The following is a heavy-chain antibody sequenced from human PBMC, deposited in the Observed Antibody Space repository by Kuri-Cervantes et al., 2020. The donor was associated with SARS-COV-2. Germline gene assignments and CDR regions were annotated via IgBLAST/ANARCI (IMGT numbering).Heavy chain of an antibody. CDR3: ARETPDHRNSWFDY. Sequence: GGSLRLSCAASGFTFSSYGMHWVRQAPGKGLEWVAIIPYASSHLYADSVKGRFTISRDNSKNTVYLHMNSLKPNDTGVYYCARETPDHRNSWFDYWGQGSLVTVSS. CDR1: GFTFSSYG. D-gene: IGHD1-14*01. V-gene: IGHV3-30*02. J-gene: IGHJ4*02. CDR2: IPYASSHL.